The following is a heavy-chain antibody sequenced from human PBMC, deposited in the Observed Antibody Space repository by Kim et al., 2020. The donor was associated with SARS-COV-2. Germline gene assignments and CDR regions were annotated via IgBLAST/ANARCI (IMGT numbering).Heavy chain of an antibody. Sequence: SVNSYVDSVKGRYTIARAKAKNSLYLQMNSLTAEDTAVYYCVKLGWGFVEYWGQGTLVTVSS. CDR3: VKLGWGFVEY. V-gene: IGHV3-7*01. D-gene: IGHD7-27*01. J-gene: IGHJ4*02. CDR2: SVN.